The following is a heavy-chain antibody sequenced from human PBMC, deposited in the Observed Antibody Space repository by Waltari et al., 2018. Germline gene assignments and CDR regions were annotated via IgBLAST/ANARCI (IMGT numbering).Heavy chain of an antibody. D-gene: IGHD3-22*01. Sequence: QLELQESGPGLVKPSETLSLTCMVPGGSISRSGYYWVWIRQPPGKGLEWIGSIYYSGTTDYNPSLNSRVTISVDTSKNQFSLKLTSVTAADTAMYFCARQSYYDESGHDWGQGTLVTVSS. V-gene: IGHV4-39*01. CDR2: IYYSGTT. CDR1: GGSISRSGYY. CDR3: ARQSYYDESGHD. J-gene: IGHJ4*02.